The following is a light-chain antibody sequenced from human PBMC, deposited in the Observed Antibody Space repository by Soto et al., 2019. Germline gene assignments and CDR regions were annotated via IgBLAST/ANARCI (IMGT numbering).Light chain of an antibody. V-gene: IGLV2-14*01. CDR1: RSDVGGYNF. CDR2: DVT. J-gene: IGLJ2*01. Sequence: QSALTQPASVCGSPGQSITISCTGTRSDVGGYNFVSWYQQHPGKAPKLMIYDVTNRPSGVSHRFSGSKSDNTSSLTISGLQAEDEADYYCSSYSRSNTLVVFGGATKLTVL. CDR3: SSYSRSNTLVV.